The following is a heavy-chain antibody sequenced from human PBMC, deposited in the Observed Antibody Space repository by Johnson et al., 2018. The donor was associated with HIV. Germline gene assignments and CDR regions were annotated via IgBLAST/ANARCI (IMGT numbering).Heavy chain of an antibody. D-gene: IGHD3/OR15-3a*01. J-gene: IGHJ3*01. Sequence: VQLVESGGGVVRPGGSLRLSCAASGFTFDEYGMSWVRQAPGKGLEWVSAISGSGGSTYYADSVKGRFTISRDNSKNTLYLHMNSLRPDDTGVYYCAKDKFMFLDNPVDAFDVWGQGTMVTFSS. CDR3: AKDKFMFLDNPVDAFDV. CDR1: GFTFDEYG. V-gene: IGHV3-23*04. CDR2: ISGSGGST.